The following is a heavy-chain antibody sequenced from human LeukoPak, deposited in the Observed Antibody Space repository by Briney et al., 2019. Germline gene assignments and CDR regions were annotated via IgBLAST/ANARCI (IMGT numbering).Heavy chain of an antibody. Sequence: SETLSLTCTVSGGSISRYYWSWIRQPAGKGLEWIGRIYTSGSTNYNPSLKSRVTMSVDTSKNQFSLKLSSVTAADTAVYYCARDNFLWFGELLSERPTDNWFDPWGQGTLVTVSS. J-gene: IGHJ5*02. V-gene: IGHV4-4*07. CDR1: GGSISRYY. D-gene: IGHD3-10*01. CDR3: ARDNFLWFGELLSERPTDNWFDP. CDR2: IYTSGST.